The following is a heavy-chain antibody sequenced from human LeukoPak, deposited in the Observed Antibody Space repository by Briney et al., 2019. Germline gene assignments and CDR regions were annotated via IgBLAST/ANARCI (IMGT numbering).Heavy chain of an antibody. Sequence: PGGSLRLSCAASGFTFSSYGMHWVRQAPGKGLEWVAVIWYDGSNKYYADSVKGRFTISRDNSKSTLYLQMNSLRAEDTAVYYCAREDNGGSSLDYWGQGTLVTVSS. CDR1: GFTFSSYG. J-gene: IGHJ4*02. D-gene: IGHD4-23*01. CDR2: IWYDGSNK. CDR3: AREDNGGSSLDY. V-gene: IGHV3-33*01.